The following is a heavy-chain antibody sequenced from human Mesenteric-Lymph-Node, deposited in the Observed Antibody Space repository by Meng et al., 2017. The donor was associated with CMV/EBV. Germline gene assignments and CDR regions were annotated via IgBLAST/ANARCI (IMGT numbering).Heavy chain of an antibody. CDR2: ASGGGSNI. CDR3: ARGRNRYYYYGMDV. J-gene: IGHJ6*02. Sequence: LSLTCAASGFTFSDHYMSWIRQAPGKGLEWVSYASGGGSNIYYADSVKGRFTTSRDNAKNSLYLHMNSLRAEDTAVYYCARGRNRYYYYGMDVWGQGTTVTVSS. V-gene: IGHV3-11*01. D-gene: IGHD1-14*01. CDR1: GFTFSDHY.